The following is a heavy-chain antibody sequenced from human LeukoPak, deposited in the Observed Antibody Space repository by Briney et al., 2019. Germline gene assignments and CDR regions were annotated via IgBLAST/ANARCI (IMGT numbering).Heavy chain of an antibody. CDR3: ARGPVYDFWSGYVLSGYYYGMDV. Sequence: PGGSLRLSWAASGFTFSSYAMHWVRQAPGKGLEWVAVISYDGSNKYYADSVKGRFTISRDNSKNTLYLQMNSLRAEDTAVYYCARGPVYDFWSGYVLSGYYYGMDVWGQGTTVTVSS. CDR2: ISYDGSNK. D-gene: IGHD3-3*01. J-gene: IGHJ6*02. CDR1: GFTFSSYA. V-gene: IGHV3-30-3*01.